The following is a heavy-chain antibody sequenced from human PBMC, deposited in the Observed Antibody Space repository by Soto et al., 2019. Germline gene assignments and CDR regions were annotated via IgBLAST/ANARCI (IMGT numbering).Heavy chain of an antibody. J-gene: IGHJ5*02. V-gene: IGHV1-46*01. CDR2: INPSRATT. CDR1: GDTFSSQY. Sequence: QVQLVQSGAEVKKPGASMKVSCKSFGDTFSSQYIHWVRQAPGQGLEWVGLINPSRATTTISQKFQGRVTLTSDTSTRIVYMELSSLRSDDTAIYFCVGGADLEGRYNWFDPWGQGTLVTVSS. CDR3: VGGADLEGRYNWFDP. D-gene: IGHD3-3*01.